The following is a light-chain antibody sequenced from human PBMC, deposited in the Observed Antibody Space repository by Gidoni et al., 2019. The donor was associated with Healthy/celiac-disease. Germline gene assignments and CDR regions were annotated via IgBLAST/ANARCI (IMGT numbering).Light chain of an antibody. Sequence: IKMTQSPSSLSASVGDRVTITCRASQSISSYLNWYQQKPGKAPKLLIYAASSLQSGVPSRFSGSGSGTDFTLTISSLQPEDFATYYCQQSYSTPRALTFGGGTKVEIK. CDR1: QSISSY. J-gene: IGKJ4*01. CDR3: QQSYSTPRALT. V-gene: IGKV1-39*01. CDR2: AAS.